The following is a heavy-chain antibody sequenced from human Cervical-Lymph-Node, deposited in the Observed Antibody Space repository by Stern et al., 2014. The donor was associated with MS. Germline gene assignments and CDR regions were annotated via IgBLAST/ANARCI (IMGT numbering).Heavy chain of an antibody. D-gene: IGHD6-13*01. CDR1: VFTFSSYH. V-gene: IGHV3-21*01. J-gene: IGHJ4*02. CDR3: ARIKARQLVPDFDY. Sequence: EVQLVESGGGLVTPGGSLRLSCAASVFTFSSYHMDWVRQAPGKGLEWVASISSSSTYIYYADSLKGRFTISRDNAKNSLYLQMNSLRAEDTAVYYCARIKARQLVPDFDYWGQGTLVTVSS. CDR2: ISSSSTYI.